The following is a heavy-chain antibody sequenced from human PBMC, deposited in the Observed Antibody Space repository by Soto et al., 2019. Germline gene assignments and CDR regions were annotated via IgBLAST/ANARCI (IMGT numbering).Heavy chain of an antibody. CDR2: INHSGST. Sequence: TSETLSLTCAVYGGSFSGYYWSWIRQPPGKGLEWIGEINHSGSTNYNPSLKSRVTISVDTSKNQFSLKLSSVTAADTAVYYCARWGRIAAAGTYYYGMDVWGQGTTVTVS. D-gene: IGHD6-13*01. CDR3: ARWGRIAAAGTYYYGMDV. J-gene: IGHJ6*02. CDR1: GGSFSGYY. V-gene: IGHV4-34*01.